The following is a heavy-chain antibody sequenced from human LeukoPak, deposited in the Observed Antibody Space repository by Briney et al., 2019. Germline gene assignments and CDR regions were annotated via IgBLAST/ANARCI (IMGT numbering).Heavy chain of an antibody. CDR2: FYISGST. CDR3: ARDFLLQSEGLFDY. Sequence: NPSETLSLTCTVSGGSISSYYWSWIRQPAGKGLEWIGRFYISGSTNYNPSLKSRVTVSVDTSKNQFSLRLNSVTAADTAVYYCARDFLLQSEGLFDYWGQGTLVTVSS. CDR1: GGSISSYY. D-gene: IGHD4-11*01. J-gene: IGHJ4*02. V-gene: IGHV4-4*07.